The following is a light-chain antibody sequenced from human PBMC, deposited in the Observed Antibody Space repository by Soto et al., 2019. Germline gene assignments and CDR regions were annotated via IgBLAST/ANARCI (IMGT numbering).Light chain of an antibody. CDR2: DAS. J-gene: IGKJ1*01. Sequence: ERVMTQSPATLSVSPGERANLSCRASQSVSSNLAWYQQKAGQAPRLFIYDASKRAPGIPARFTGSGSGTDFTLTISSLEPEDIAVYYCQVRDVWPSFGQGTKVDI. V-gene: IGKV3-11*01. CDR3: QVRDVWPS. CDR1: QSVSSN.